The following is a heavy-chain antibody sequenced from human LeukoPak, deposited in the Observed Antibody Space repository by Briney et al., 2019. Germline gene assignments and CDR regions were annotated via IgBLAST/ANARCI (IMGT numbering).Heavy chain of an antibody. CDR1: GGTFSSYA. CDR2: IIPIFGTA. Sequence: ASVKVSCKASGGTFSSYAISWVRQAPGQGLEWMGGIIPIFGTANYAQKFQGRVTITADESTSTAYMGLSSLRSEDTAVYYCARETGTTTYYYDSSGYYLDYWGQGTLVTVSS. CDR3: ARETGTTTYYYDSSGYYLDY. D-gene: IGHD3-22*01. J-gene: IGHJ4*02. V-gene: IGHV1-69*13.